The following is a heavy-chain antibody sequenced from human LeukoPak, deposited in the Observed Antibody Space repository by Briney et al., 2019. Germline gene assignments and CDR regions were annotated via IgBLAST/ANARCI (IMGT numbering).Heavy chain of an antibody. CDR2: IYTSGST. J-gene: IGHJ5*02. Sequence: PSETLSLTCTVSGGSISSYYWSWIRQPAGKGLEWIGRIYTSGSTNYNPSLKSRVTISVDTSKDQFSLKLSSVTAADTAVYYCAGSITMVRGVIITPLWFDPWGQGTLVTVSS. CDR1: GGSISSYY. CDR3: AGSITMVRGVIITPLWFDP. V-gene: IGHV4-4*07. D-gene: IGHD3-10*01.